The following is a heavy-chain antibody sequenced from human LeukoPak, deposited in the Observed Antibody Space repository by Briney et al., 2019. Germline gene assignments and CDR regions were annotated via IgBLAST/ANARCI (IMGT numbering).Heavy chain of an antibody. D-gene: IGHD6-19*01. CDR2: IYPGDSDT. V-gene: IGHV5-51*01. CDR3: ARRGSGSMVYAFDI. CDR1: GYSFTSNW. J-gene: IGHJ3*02. Sequence: ESLKISFKGSGYSFTSNWIGWVRQMPGKGVEWMGIIYPGDSDTRYSPSFQGQVTISADQSISSAYLQWSSLKASDTAMYYCARRGSGSMVYAFDIWGQGTMVTVSS.